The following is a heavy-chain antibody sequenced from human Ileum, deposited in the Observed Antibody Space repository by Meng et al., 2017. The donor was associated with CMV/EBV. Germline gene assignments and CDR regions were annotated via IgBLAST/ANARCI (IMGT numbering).Heavy chain of an antibody. J-gene: IGHJ4*02. CDR1: GGSVSSGSHY. D-gene: IGHD6-13*01. Sequence: TCTVAGGSVSSGSHYWSWIRQPPGKGLEWIGCIYSSASTNYNPSLKNRVTISVDTSNNQFSLKLSSVTAADTAVYYCARGRTAAAYWGQGTLVTVSS. V-gene: IGHV4-61*01. CDR2: IYSSAST. CDR3: ARGRTAAAY.